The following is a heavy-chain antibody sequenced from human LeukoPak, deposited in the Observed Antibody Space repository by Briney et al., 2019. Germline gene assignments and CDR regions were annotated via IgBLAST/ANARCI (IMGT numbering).Heavy chain of an antibody. Sequence: GGSLRLSCAASGFTFSSYGMHWVRQAPGKGLEWVAVISYDGSNKYYADSVKGRFTISRDNSKNTLYLQMNSLRAEDTAVYYCAKAGLLWFGEVLPHDYYYGMDVWGQGTTVTVSS. CDR3: AKAGLLWFGEVLPHDYYYGMDV. CDR1: GFTFSSYG. D-gene: IGHD3-10*01. CDR2: ISYDGSNK. J-gene: IGHJ6*02. V-gene: IGHV3-30*18.